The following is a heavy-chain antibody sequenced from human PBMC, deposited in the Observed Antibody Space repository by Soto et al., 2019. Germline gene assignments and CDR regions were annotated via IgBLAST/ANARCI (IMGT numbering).Heavy chain of an antibody. Sequence: GGSLRLSCTASGFTFGDYAMSWFRQAPGKGLEWVGFIRSKAYGGTTEYAASVKGRFTISRDDSKSIAYLQMNSLKTEDTAVYYCTVVAIGAPDYYYYYGMDVWGQGTTVTVSS. D-gene: IGHD5-12*01. CDR3: TVVAIGAPDYYYYYGMDV. CDR1: GFTFGDYA. CDR2: IRSKAYGGTT. J-gene: IGHJ6*02. V-gene: IGHV3-49*03.